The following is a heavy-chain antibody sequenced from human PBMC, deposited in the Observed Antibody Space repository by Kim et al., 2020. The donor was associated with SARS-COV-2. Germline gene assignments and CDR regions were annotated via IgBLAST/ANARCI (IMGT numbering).Heavy chain of an antibody. J-gene: IGHJ4*02. CDR3: ARSYSSSWVRFDY. V-gene: IGHV1-2*02. Sequence: YAQKFQGRVTMTRDTSISTAYMELSRLRSDDTAVYYCARSYSSSWVRFDYWGQGTLVTVSS. D-gene: IGHD6-6*01.